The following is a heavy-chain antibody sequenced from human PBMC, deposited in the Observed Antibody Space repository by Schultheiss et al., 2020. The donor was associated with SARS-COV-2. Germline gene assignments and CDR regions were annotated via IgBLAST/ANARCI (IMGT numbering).Heavy chain of an antibody. Sequence: GGSLRLSCAASGFTFNNYAMHWVRQAPGKGLEWVSHILSSGSYTNYADSVKGRFTISRDNAKSSLFLQMNSLRAEDTAVYYCARVGRDCSHGICYNAEYFQHWGQGTLVTVSS. D-gene: IGHD2-8*01. CDR1: GFTFNNYA. CDR3: ARVGRDCSHGICYNAEYFQH. V-gene: IGHV3-21*05. CDR2: ILSSGSYT. J-gene: IGHJ1*01.